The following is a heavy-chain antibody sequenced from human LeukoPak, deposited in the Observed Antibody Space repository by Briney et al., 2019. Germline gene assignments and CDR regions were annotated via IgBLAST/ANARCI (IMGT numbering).Heavy chain of an antibody. CDR3: ARAHPYYDFWSGYNWFDP. J-gene: IGHJ5*02. CDR2: MNHSGST. Sequence: SETLSLTCAVYGGSFSGYYWSWIRQPPGQELEWIGEMNHSGSTNYNPSLKSRVTISVDTSKNQFSLKLSSVTAADTAVYYCARAHPYYDFWSGYNWFDPWGQGTLVTVSS. V-gene: IGHV4-34*01. CDR1: GGSFSGYY. D-gene: IGHD3-3*01.